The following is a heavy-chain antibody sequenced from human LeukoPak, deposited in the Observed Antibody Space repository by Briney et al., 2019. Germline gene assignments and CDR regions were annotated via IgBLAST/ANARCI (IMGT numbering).Heavy chain of an antibody. V-gene: IGHV5-51*01. Sequence: GESLKISCKGCGYSFTSYWIGWVRQMPGKGLEWMGIIYPGDSDTRYSPCFQGQVTISADKSISTAYLQWSSLKASDTAMYYCARHGIVVVPAAKADYYYYYMDVWGKGTTVTVSS. CDR3: ARHGIVVVPAAKADYYYYYMDV. J-gene: IGHJ6*03. D-gene: IGHD2-2*01. CDR1: GYSFTSYW. CDR2: IYPGDSDT.